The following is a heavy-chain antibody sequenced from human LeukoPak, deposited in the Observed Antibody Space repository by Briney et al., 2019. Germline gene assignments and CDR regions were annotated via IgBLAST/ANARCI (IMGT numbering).Heavy chain of an antibody. Sequence: GGSLRLSCAASGFTFSSYGMHWVRQAPDKGLEWVAVISYDGSNESYANSMKGRFTISRDNSKSTLYLQVNILRAEDTAVYYCAFHRRELNQIYYYYYGMDLWGQGTKVTLPS. V-gene: IGHV3-30*03. CDR1: GFTFSSYG. D-gene: IGHD1-26*01. CDR3: AFHRRELNQIYYYYYGMDL. CDR2: ISYDGSNE. J-gene: IGHJ6*02.